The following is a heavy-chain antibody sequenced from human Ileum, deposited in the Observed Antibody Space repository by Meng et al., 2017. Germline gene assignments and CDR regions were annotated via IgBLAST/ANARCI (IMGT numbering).Heavy chain of an antibody. CDR2: ISSDWSLR. Sequence: GESLKISCSASGFTFTSYSMHWVRQAPGQGLDWLAVISSDWSLRYYADSVKGRFTISRDNSKNTLFLQMNSLRDEDTALYYCARETLVTTKGIEHWGQGTLVTVSS. CDR1: GFTFTSYS. V-gene: IGHV3-30*04. D-gene: IGHD4-17*01. J-gene: IGHJ4*02. CDR3: ARETLVTTKGIEH.